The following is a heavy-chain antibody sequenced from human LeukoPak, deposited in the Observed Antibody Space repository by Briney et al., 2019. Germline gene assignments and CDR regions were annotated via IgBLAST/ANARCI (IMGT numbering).Heavy chain of an antibody. CDR2: IYPGDSDT. D-gene: IGHD6-13*01. Sequence: GESLKISCKGSGYSFTNDWIGWVRQMPGKGLERMGIIYPGDSDTRYSPSFQGQVLISVDKSISTAYLQWGSLKASDTAMYYCARWGSSAAPFDYWGQGTLVTVFS. V-gene: IGHV5-51*01. J-gene: IGHJ4*02. CDR1: GYSFTNDW. CDR3: ARWGSSAAPFDY.